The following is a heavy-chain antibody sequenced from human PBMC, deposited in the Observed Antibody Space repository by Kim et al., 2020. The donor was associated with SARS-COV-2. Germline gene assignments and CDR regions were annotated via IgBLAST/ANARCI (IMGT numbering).Heavy chain of an antibody. CDR3: AKDLLPGGFVDYLLPFDN. V-gene: IGHV3-23*01. D-gene: IGHD3-3*01. CDR2: ISGSGGST. CDR1: GFTFSNYA. Sequence: GGSLRLSCAASGFTFSNYAMAWVRQAPGKGLEWVSAISGSGGSTYYSDSVVGRFTISRDNSKNTLFLQMSSLRAEDTAVYFCAKDLLPGGFVDYLLPFDNWGQGTLVTVSS. J-gene: IGHJ4*02.